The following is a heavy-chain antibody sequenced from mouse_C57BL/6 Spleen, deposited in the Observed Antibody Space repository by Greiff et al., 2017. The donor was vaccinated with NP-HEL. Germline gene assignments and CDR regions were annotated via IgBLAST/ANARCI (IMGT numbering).Heavy chain of an antibody. Sequence: VQLQQSGPGLVQPSQSLSITCTVSGFSLTSSGVHWVRQSPGKGLEWLGVIWSGGSTDYYAAFISRLSISKENSKSQVFCKMNSLQADDTAIYYCARNPELGQGYFDYWGQGTTLTVSS. J-gene: IGHJ2*01. CDR2: IWSGGST. CDR1: GFSLTSSG. V-gene: IGHV2-2*01. D-gene: IGHD4-1*01. CDR3: ARNPELGQGYFDY.